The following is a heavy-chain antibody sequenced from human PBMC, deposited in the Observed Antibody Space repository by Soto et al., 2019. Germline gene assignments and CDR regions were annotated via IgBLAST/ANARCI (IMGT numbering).Heavy chain of an antibody. Sequence: QVQLVQSGAEVKKPGASVKVSCKASGYTFTGYYMHWVRQAPGQGLEWMGWINPNSGGTNYAQKFQGWVTMTRDTSISTAYMELSRLRSDDTAVYYCATGSPGWSGSYSRRWFDPWGQGTLVTVSS. CDR3: ATGSPGWSGSYSRRWFDP. V-gene: IGHV1-2*04. J-gene: IGHJ5*02. CDR1: GYTFTGYY. D-gene: IGHD1-26*01. CDR2: INPNSGGT.